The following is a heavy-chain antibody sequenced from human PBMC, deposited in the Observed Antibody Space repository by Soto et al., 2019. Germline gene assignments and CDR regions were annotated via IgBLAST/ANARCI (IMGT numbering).Heavy chain of an antibody. CDR3: ARADNYYDSSGLRRDASPDWFDP. D-gene: IGHD3-22*01. CDR2: INPNSGGT. Sequence: ASVKVSCKASGYTFTGYYMHWVRQAPGQGLEWMGWINPNSGGTNYAQKFQGWVTMTRDTSISTAYMELSRLRSDDTAVYYCARADNYYDSSGLRRDASPDWFDPWGQGTLVTVSS. J-gene: IGHJ5*02. V-gene: IGHV1-2*04. CDR1: GYTFTGYY.